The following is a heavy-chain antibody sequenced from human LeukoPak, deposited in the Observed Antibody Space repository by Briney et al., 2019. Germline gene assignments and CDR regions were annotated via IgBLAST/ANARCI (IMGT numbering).Heavy chain of an antibody. CDR2: INPNSGGT. CDR3: ARELTYYYDSSGYYVPREIDY. V-gene: IGHV1-2*02. Sequence: ASVKVSCKASGYTFTGYYMHWVRQAPGQGLEWMGWINPNSGGTNYAQKLQGRVTMTTDTSTSTAYMELRSLRSDDTAVYYCARELTYYYDSSGYYVPREIDYWGQGTLVTVSS. J-gene: IGHJ4*02. D-gene: IGHD3-22*01. CDR1: GYTFTGYY.